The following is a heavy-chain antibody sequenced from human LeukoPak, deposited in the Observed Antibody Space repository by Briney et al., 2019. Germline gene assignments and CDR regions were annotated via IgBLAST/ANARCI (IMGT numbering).Heavy chain of an antibody. CDR2: IKQDGSEK. J-gene: IGHJ4*02. D-gene: IGHD5-18*01. V-gene: IGHV3-7*01. CDR1: GFTFSSYW. Sequence: GGSLRLACAASGFTFSSYWMSWVRQAPGKGLEWVSNIKQDGSEKYYVDSAKGRFTISRDNAKNSLYLQMNSLRAEDTAVYYCARDAWIQLWLPHTYWGQGTLVTVSS. CDR3: ARDAWIQLWLPHTY.